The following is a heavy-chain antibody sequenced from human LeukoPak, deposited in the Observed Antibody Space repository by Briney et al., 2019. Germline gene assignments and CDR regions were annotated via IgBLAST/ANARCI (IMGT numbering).Heavy chain of an antibody. CDR1: GYTFTGYG. J-gene: IGHJ3*02. D-gene: IGHD3-10*01. Sequence: ASVKVSCKASGYTFTGYGISWVRQAPGQGLEWMGWISAYNGNTNYAQKLQGGVTMTTDTSTSTAYMELRSLRSDDTAVYYCARAPLWFGELYAFDIWGQGTMVTVSS. CDR2: ISAYNGNT. CDR3: ARAPLWFGELYAFDI. V-gene: IGHV1-18*04.